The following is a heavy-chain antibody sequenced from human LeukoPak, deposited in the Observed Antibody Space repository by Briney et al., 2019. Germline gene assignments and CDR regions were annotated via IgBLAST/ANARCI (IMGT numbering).Heavy chain of an antibody. CDR3: ARDALSSEHWLVRYFDY. Sequence: GGSLRLSCAASGFTFSSFWMSWVPQAPGKGLEGWANIKEDGSEKYYVDSVKGRFTISRDNAKNSLSLQMNSLRAEDTAVYYCARDALSSEHWLVRYFDYWGQGTLVTVSS. V-gene: IGHV3-7*01. J-gene: IGHJ4*02. CDR1: GFTFSSFW. CDR2: IKEDGSEK. D-gene: IGHD6-19*01.